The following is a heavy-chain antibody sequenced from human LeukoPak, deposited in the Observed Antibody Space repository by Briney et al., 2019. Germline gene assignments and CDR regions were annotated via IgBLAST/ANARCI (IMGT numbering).Heavy chain of an antibody. V-gene: IGHV3-30*18. J-gene: IGHJ4*02. CDR1: GFTFSSYG. CDR2: ISYDGSNK. Sequence: PGGSLRLSCAASGFTFSSYGMHWVRQAPGKGLEWVAVISYDGSNKYYADSVKGRFTISRDNSKNTLYLQMNSLRAEDTAVYYCAKITSLGRDYYDSSGYYNFDYWGQGTLVTVSS. D-gene: IGHD3-22*01. CDR3: AKITSLGRDYYDSSGYYNFDY.